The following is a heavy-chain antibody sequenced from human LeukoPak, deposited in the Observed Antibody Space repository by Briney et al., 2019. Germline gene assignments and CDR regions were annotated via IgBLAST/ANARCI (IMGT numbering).Heavy chain of an antibody. Sequence: SETLSLTCTVSGGSISSHYWSWIRQPPGKGLEWIRYIYYSGSTNYNPSLKSRVTISVDTSKNQFSLKLSSVTAADTAVYYCARGDYDFWSGYPDWFDPWGQGTLVTVSS. CDR1: GGSISSHY. J-gene: IGHJ5*02. V-gene: IGHV4-59*11. CDR3: ARGDYDFWSGYPDWFDP. D-gene: IGHD3-3*01. CDR2: IYYSGST.